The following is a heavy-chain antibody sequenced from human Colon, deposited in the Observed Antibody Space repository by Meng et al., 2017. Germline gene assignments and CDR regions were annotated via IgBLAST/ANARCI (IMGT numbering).Heavy chain of an antibody. D-gene: IGHD4-23*01. CDR3: AKNSGGARFYFAN. J-gene: IGHJ4*02. CDR2: IWNDGSKE. Sequence: GESLKISCAASGFTFSNSGMHWVRQAPGKGLEWGAVIWNDGSKEYYADSVKGRFTISRDNSKNILYLQMNSLRVEDTAVFYCAKNSGGARFYFANWGQGTLVTVSS. V-gene: IGHV3-33*06. CDR1: GFTFSNSG.